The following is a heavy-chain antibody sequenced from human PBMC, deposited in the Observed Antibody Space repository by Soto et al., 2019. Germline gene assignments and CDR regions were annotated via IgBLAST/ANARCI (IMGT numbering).Heavy chain of an antibody. V-gene: IGHV3-9*01. CDR2: ISWNSGSI. J-gene: IGHJ3*02. CDR3: AKGAVSGYYWDAFDI. D-gene: IGHD3-9*01. CDR1: GFTFDDYA. Sequence: GGSLRLSCAASGFTFDDYAMHWVRQAPGKGLEWVSGISWNSGSIGYADSVKGRFTISRDNAKNSLYLQMNSLRAEDTALYYCAKGAVSGYYWDAFDIWGQGTMVTVSS.